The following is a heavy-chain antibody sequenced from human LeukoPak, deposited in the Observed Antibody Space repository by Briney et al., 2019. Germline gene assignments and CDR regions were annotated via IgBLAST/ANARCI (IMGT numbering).Heavy chain of an antibody. D-gene: IGHD5-12*01. CDR1: GFTFSSYW. Sequence: PGGSLRLSCAASGFTFSSYWMHWVRQAPGKGLVWVSRIRSDGSSTTYADSVKGRFTISRDNTKNTLYLQMNSLRADDTAVYYCARDHGYAFDYWGQGTLVTVSS. CDR2: IRSDGSST. V-gene: IGHV3-74*01. J-gene: IGHJ4*02. CDR3: ARDHGYAFDY.